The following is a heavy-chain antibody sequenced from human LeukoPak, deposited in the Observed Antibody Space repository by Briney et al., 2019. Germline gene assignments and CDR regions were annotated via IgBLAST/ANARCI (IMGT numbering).Heavy chain of an antibody. J-gene: IGHJ4*02. D-gene: IGHD2-2*01. Sequence: PGGSLRLSCAASGFSLSSYWMSWVRLAPGKGLEWVADIEEDGSERYYVDSVKGRFTISRDNAKNSLSLQMNSLRAEDTAMYYCARLPAYCSSSACYYDYWGQGTLVTVSS. V-gene: IGHV3-7*01. CDR1: GFSLSSYW. CDR3: ARLPAYCSSSACYYDY. CDR2: IEEDGSER.